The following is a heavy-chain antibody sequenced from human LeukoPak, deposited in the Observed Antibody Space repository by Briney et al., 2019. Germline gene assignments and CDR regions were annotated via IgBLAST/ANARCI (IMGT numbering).Heavy chain of an antibody. J-gene: IGHJ3*02. CDR2: ISSTSNYI. CDR1: GFTFSSYS. V-gene: IGHV3-21*01. Sequence: GGSLRLSYAAAGFTFSSYSMNWVRQAPGKGLEWVSSISSTSNYIYYADSVKGRFTISRDNAKNSLYLQMNSLRAEDTAVYYCASFDAFDIWGQGTMVTVSS. CDR3: ASFDAFDI.